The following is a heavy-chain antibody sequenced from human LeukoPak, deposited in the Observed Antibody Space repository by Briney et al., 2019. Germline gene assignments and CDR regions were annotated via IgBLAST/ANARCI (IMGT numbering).Heavy chain of an antibody. D-gene: IGHD3-10*01. CDR2: LSNSGIGI. CDR3: AKVQYYYGSGSYTDYFDY. Sequence: GGSLRLSCVASGFTFSNYGMSWVRQAPGKGLEWVSSLSNSGIGIYYADSVKGRFTISRDNSKNTLYVQMNSLRIEDTAVYYCAKVQYYYGSGSYTDYFDYWGQGTLVTVSS. J-gene: IGHJ4*02. V-gene: IGHV3-23*01. CDR1: GFTFSNYG.